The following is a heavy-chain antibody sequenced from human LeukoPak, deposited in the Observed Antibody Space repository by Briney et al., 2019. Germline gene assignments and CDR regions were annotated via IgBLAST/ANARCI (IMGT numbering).Heavy chain of an antibody. CDR2: FDPEDGET. CDR3: ATRTILGVVGYEYYMDV. V-gene: IGHV1-24*01. D-gene: IGHD3-3*01. J-gene: IGHJ6*03. Sequence: ASVKVSCKVSGYTLTELSMPWVRQAPGKGLEWMGGFDPEDGETIYAQKFQGRVTMTEDTSTDTAYMELSSLRSEDTAVYYRATRTILGVVGYEYYMDVWGKGTTVTVSS. CDR1: GYTLTELS.